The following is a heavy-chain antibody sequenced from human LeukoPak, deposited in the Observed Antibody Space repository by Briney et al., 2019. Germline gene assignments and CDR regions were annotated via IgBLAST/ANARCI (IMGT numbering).Heavy chain of an antibody. CDR2: ISYDGGNK. CDR3: VKAGPGSGTYYGMDV. CDR1: GFSFSAYG. D-gene: IGHD3-10*01. Sequence: PGGSLRLSCGTSGFSFSAYGMHWVRQAPGKGLEWVAVISYDGGNKFYADSVKGRFTISRDNSKNTVYLQMNSLRADDTAVYYCVKAGPGSGTYYGMDVWGQGTTVTVSS. J-gene: IGHJ6*02. V-gene: IGHV3-30*18.